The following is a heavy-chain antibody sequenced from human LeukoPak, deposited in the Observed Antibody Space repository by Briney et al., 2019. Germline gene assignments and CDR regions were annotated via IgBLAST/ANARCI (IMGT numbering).Heavy chain of an antibody. J-gene: IGHJ4*02. CDR3: AKSQWVSLHFSFDY. V-gene: IGHV3-23*01. Sequence: GGSLRLSCAASGFTFSSYEMNWVRQAPGKGLEWVSSISSGGDNTYYADSVRGRFTISRDNSKNTVYLQMNSLRAEDTALYYCAKSQWVSLHFSFDYWGQGALVTVSS. CDR1: GFTFSSYE. CDR2: ISSGGDNT. D-gene: IGHD5-24*01.